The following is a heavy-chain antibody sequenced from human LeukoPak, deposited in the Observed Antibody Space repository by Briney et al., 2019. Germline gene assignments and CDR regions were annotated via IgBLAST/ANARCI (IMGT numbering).Heavy chain of an antibody. J-gene: IGHJ5*02. CDR1: GFTFTDFY. V-gene: IGHV3-21*04. D-gene: IGHD4-23*01. CDR2: ISPTSSYV. Sequence: GGSLRLSCAASGFTFTDFYMNWVRQAPGKGLEWVSWISPTSSYVYYADSVKGRFTISRDNAKNSLYLQMNSLRAEDTALYYCVRDAGGGNSWFDTWGQGTLVTVSS. CDR3: VRDAGGGNSWFDT.